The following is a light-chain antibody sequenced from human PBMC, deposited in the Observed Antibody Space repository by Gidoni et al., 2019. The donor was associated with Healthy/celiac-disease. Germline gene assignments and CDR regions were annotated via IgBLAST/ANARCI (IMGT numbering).Light chain of an antibody. CDR2: GAS. CDR3: QQYNNWPKT. J-gene: IGKJ1*01. CDR1: QSVSSN. V-gene: IGKV3-15*01. Sequence: EIVMTQSPATLSVSPGERATLSCRASQSVSSNLAWYQQKPRQAPRLLIYGASTRATGIPARCSGGGSGTEFTLTISRLQSEDFAVYYCQQYNNWPKTFGQGTKVEIK.